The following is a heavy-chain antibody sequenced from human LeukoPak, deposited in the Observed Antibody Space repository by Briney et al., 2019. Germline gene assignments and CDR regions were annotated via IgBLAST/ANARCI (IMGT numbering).Heavy chain of an antibody. CDR1: GYSFTSYW. Sequence: GESLKISCKGSGYSFTSYWIGWGRQMPGKGLEWMGIIYPGDSDTRYSPSFQGQVTISADKSISTAYLQWSSLKASDTAMYYCARRSRATLNWFDPWGQGTLVTVSS. V-gene: IGHV5-51*01. D-gene: IGHD5-24*01. J-gene: IGHJ5*02. CDR2: IYPGDSDT. CDR3: ARRSRATLNWFDP.